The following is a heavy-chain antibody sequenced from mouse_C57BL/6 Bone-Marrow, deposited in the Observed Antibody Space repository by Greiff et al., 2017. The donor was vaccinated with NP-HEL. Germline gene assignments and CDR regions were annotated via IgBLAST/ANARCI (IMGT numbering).Heavy chain of an antibody. D-gene: IGHD3-2*02. V-gene: IGHV1-81*01. CDR1: GYTFTSYG. CDR2: IYPRSGNT. Sequence: VQLQQSGAELARPGASVKLSCKASGYTFTSYGISWVKQRTGQGLEWIGEIYPRSGNTYYNEQFKGKATLTADKSSSTAYMELRSLTSEDSAVYFCVRRDSSGSWFAYWGQGTLVTVSA. CDR3: VRRDSSGSWFAY. J-gene: IGHJ3*01.